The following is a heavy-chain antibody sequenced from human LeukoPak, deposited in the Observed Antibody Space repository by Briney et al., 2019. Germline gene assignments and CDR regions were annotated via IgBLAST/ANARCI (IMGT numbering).Heavy chain of an antibody. J-gene: IGHJ6*03. Sequence: APVKVSCKASGYTFTSYDINWVRQATGQGLEWMGWMNPNSGNTGYAQKFQGRVTMTRNTSISTAYMELSSLRSEDTAVYYRARAAQDYGDYLYHYYYMDVWAKGTTVPISS. D-gene: IGHD4-17*01. CDR2: MNPNSGNT. V-gene: IGHV1-8*01. CDR3: ARAAQDYGDYLYHYYYMDV. CDR1: GYTFTSYD.